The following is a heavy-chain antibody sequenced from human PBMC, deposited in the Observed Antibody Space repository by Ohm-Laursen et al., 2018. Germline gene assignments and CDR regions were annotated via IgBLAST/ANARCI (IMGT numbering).Heavy chain of an antibody. Sequence: SQTLSFTCTVSGGSISSYYWSWIRQPAGKGLEWIGRIYTSGSTNYNPSLKSRVTMPVDTSKNQFSRKLISVTAADTAVYYCARDGDYGDFEYFDYWGQGTLVTVSS. CDR2: IYTSGST. CDR3: ARDGDYGDFEYFDY. D-gene: IGHD4-17*01. CDR1: GGSISSYY. V-gene: IGHV4-4*07. J-gene: IGHJ4*02.